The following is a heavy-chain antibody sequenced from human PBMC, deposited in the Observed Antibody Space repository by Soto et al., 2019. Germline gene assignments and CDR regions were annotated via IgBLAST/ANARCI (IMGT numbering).Heavy chain of an antibody. D-gene: IGHD3-22*01. CDR1: GFSLSTSGMR. Sequence: SGPTLVNPTQPLTLTCTFSGFSLSTSGMRVSWIRQPPGKALEWLARIDWDDDKFYSTSLKTRLTISKDTSKNQVALTMTNMDPVDTATYYCARMAIDRAFDIWGQGTMVTVSS. J-gene: IGHJ3*02. CDR3: ARMAIDRAFDI. CDR2: IDWDDDK. V-gene: IGHV2-70*04.